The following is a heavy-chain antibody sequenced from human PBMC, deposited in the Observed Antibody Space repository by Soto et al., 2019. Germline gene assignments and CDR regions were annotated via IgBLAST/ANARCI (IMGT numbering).Heavy chain of an antibody. CDR3: ARLASSSEYPATDDY. CDR1: GGSFSGYY. CDR2: INHSGST. J-gene: IGHJ4*02. V-gene: IGHV4-34*01. Sequence: SETLSLTCAVYGGSFSGYYWSWIRQPPGKGLEWIGEINHSGSTNYNPSLKSRVTISVDTSKNQFSLKLSSVTAADTAVYYCARLASSSEYPATDDYWGQGTLVTVSS. D-gene: IGHD6-6*01.